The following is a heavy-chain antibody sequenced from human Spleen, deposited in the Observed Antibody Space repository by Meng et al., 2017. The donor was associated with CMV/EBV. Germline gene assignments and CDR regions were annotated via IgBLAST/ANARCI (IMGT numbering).Heavy chain of an antibody. Sequence: GESLKISCAASGFTLSNYWMHWVRQAPGKGLEWVAFIRYDGSNKYYADSVKGRFTISRDNSKNTLYLQMNSLRAEDTAVYYCAKELGTTTDYYYGMDVWGQGTTVTVSS. CDR1: GFTLSNYW. CDR3: AKELGTTTDYYYGMDV. D-gene: IGHD1-26*01. J-gene: IGHJ6*02. V-gene: IGHV3-30*02. CDR2: IRYDGSNK.